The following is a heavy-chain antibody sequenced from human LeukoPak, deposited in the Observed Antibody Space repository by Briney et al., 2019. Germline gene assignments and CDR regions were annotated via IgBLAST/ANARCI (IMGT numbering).Heavy chain of an antibody. CDR2: IYYSGST. Sequence: SSETLSLTCTVSGGSISNYYWSWIRQPPGKGLEWIGYIYYSGSTNYNPSLKSRVTISLDTSKNQFSLKLSSVTAADTALYYCARASSGSWIDYWGQGTLVTVSS. D-gene: IGHD1-26*01. CDR3: ARASSGSWIDY. CDR1: GGSISNYY. V-gene: IGHV4-59*01. J-gene: IGHJ4*02.